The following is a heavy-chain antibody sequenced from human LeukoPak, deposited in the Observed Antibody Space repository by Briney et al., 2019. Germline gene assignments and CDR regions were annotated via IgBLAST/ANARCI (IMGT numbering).Heavy chain of an antibody. CDR1: GFTFSDYA. J-gene: IGHJ4*02. CDR2: INTGGST. D-gene: IGHD6-13*01. Sequence: GGSLRLSCAASGFTFSDYAMSWVRQAPGKGLEWVSSINTGGSTYYADSVKGRFTISRDNARNTLYLQMNSLTADDTAVYYCARGYYSGSRIDYWGQGTLVTVSS. CDR3: ARGYYSGSRIDY. V-gene: IGHV3-23*01.